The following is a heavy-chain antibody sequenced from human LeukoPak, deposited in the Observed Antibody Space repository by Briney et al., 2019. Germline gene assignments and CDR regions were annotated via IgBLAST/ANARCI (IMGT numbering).Heavy chain of an antibody. Sequence: GALRLSCAASGFTFSTYAMTWVRQAPGKGLEWVSSISGSGAGKFYAAPVKGRFTTSRDNSKNTLYVQMNSLRAEDTAVYYCAKAAYGDYAGAFDIWGQGTMVIVSS. V-gene: IGHV3-23*01. J-gene: IGHJ3*02. D-gene: IGHD4-17*01. CDR2: ISGSGAGK. CDR1: GFTFSTYA. CDR3: AKAAYGDYAGAFDI.